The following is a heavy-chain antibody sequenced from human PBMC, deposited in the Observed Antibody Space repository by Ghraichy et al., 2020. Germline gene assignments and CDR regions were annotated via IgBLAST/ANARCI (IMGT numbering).Heavy chain of an antibody. V-gene: IGHV4-34*01. CDR3: ARAPIVVVVAATPGGMDV. CDR1: GGSFSGYY. CDR2: INHSGST. J-gene: IGHJ6*02. D-gene: IGHD2-15*01. Sequence: SETLSLTCAVYGGSFSGYYWSWIRQPPGKGLEWIGEINHSGSTNYNPSLKSRVTISVDTSKNQFSLKLSSVTAADTAVYYCARAPIVVVVAATPGGMDVWGQGTTVTVSS.